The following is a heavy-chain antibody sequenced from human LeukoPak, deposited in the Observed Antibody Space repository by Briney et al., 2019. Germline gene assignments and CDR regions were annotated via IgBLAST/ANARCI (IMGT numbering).Heavy chain of an antibody. CDR2: ISAYNGNT. D-gene: IGHD1-14*01. J-gene: IGHJ4*02. Sequence: ASVKVSCKTSGYTFNSYGISWVRQAPGQGLEWMGWISAYNGNTNYAQKVQGRVTMTTDTSTSTAYMELRSLRSDDTAVYYCARRRPNHYYFDYWGQGTLVTVSS. V-gene: IGHV1-18*01. CDR1: GYTFNSYG. CDR3: ARRRPNHYYFDY.